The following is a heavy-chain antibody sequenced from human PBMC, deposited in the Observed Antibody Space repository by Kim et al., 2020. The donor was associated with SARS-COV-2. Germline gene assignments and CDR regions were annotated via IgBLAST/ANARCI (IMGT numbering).Heavy chain of an antibody. CDR3: ARGPHRAATAACFDS. CDR2: IYSSGYP. V-gene: IGHV4-39*01. Sequence: SETLSLTCSVSGGSINTQYFYWGWIRQSPGKGLEWIANIYSSGYPYYNPSLKSRVTISVDTAKNQFSLNLSSVTASDTAVYYCARGPHRAATAACFDSWGQGTLVTVSS. D-gene: IGHD2-2*01. J-gene: IGHJ4*02. CDR1: GGSINTQYFY.